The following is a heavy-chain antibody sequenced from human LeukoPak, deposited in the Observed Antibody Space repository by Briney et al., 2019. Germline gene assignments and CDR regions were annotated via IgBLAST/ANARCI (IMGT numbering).Heavy chain of an antibody. J-gene: IGHJ3*02. CDR1: GYTFTSYY. Sequence: ASVKVSCKASGYTFTSYYIHWVRQAPGQGLEWMGLINPGGDNTDYAQNFQGRVTMTRDTSTSTVYMGLSSLRSEDTAVYYCARIRDGCNDAYDIWGQGTMVTVSS. V-gene: IGHV1-46*01. CDR3: ARIRDGCNDAYDI. CDR2: INPGGDNT. D-gene: IGHD5-24*01.